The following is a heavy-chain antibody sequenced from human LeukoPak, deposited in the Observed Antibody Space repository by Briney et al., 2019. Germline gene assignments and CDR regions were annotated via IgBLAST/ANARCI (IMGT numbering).Heavy chain of an antibody. CDR2: FDPEDGET. D-gene: IGHD2-2*01. CDR1: GYTLTELS. CDR3: AKLSQYCSSTSCYKGSYYYYMDV. Sequence: GASVKVSCKVSGYTLTELSMHWVRQAPGKGLEWMGGFDPEDGETIYAQKFQGRVTMTEDTSTDTAYMELSSLRSEDTAVYYCAKLSQYCSSTSCYKGSYYYYMDVWGKGTTVTVSS. J-gene: IGHJ6*03. V-gene: IGHV1-24*01.